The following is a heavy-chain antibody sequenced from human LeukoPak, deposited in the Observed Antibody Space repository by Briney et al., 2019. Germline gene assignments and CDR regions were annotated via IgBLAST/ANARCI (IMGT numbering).Heavy chain of an antibody. Sequence: PGGSLRLSCAASGFTFSNYGMHWVRQAPGKGLEWVAFIRYDESNKYYVDSVKGRFTISRDNSKNALYLQMNSLRAEDTAVYYCAKDGPYATVTRGGYFDYWGQGTLVTVSS. CDR2: IRYDESNK. CDR3: AKDGPYATVTRGGYFDY. V-gene: IGHV3-30*02. J-gene: IGHJ4*02. D-gene: IGHD4-17*01. CDR1: GFTFSNYG.